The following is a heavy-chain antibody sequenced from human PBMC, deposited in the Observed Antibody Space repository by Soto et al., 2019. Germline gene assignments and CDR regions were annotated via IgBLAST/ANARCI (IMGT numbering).Heavy chain of an antibody. CDR2: INAGNGNT. Sequence: GASVKVTCKASGYTFTGYYMHWVRQAPGQGLEWKGWINAGNGNTKYSQKFQGRVTITRDTSASTAYMELSSLRSEDTAVYYCAREYSGYDDYWGQGTLVTVSS. D-gene: IGHD5-12*01. V-gene: IGHV1-3*01. J-gene: IGHJ4*02. CDR1: GYTFTGYY. CDR3: AREYSGYDDY.